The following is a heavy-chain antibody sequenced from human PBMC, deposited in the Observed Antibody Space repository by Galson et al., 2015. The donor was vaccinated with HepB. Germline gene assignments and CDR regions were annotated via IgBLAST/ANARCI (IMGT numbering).Heavy chain of an antibody. Sequence: SVKVSCKASGGTFSSYAISWVRQAPGHGLEWMGGIIPIFGTANYAQKFQGRVTITADESTSTAYMELSSLRSEDTAVYYCARDRLTAPSAYYYYMDVWGKGTTVTVSS. D-gene: IGHD5-18*01. J-gene: IGHJ6*03. CDR1: GGTFSSYA. CDR3: ARDRLTAPSAYYYYMDV. CDR2: IIPIFGTA. V-gene: IGHV1-69*13.